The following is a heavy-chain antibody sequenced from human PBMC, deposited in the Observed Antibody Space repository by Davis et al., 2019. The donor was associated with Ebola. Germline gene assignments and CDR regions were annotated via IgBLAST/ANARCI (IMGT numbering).Heavy chain of an antibody. V-gene: IGHV1-18*01. J-gene: IGHJ4*02. CDR3: ARAQFPTTSDH. Sequence: AASVKVSCKASGGTFSNHGISWVRQAPGQGLEWMGWISAYNGNTNYAQKLQGRVTMTTDTSTSTAYMELRSLRSDDTAVYYCARAQFPTTSDHWGQGTLVTVSS. CDR2: ISAYNGNT. D-gene: IGHD1-1*01. CDR1: GGTFSNHG.